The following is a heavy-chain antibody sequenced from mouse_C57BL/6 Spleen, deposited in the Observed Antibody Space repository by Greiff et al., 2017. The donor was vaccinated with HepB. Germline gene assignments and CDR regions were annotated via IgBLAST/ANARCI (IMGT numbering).Heavy chain of an antibody. CDR2: IRLKSDNYAT. J-gene: IGHJ3*01. Sequence: DVHLVESGGGLVQPGGSMKLSCVASGFTFSNYWMNWVRQSPEKGLEWVAQIRLKSDNYATHYAESVKGRFTISRDDSKSSVYLQMNNLRAEETGIYYCTVYGTSGFAYWGQGTLVTVSA. CDR3: TVYGTSGFAY. V-gene: IGHV6-3*01. CDR1: GFTFSNYW. D-gene: IGHD1-1*01.